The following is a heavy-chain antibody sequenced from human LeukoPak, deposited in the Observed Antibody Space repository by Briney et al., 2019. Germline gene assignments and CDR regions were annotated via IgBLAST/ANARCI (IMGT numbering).Heavy chain of an antibody. CDR1: GFTFSSYA. D-gene: IGHD6-25*01. CDR3: AKVKWSSSGALDY. CDR2: ISGSGGST. J-gene: IGHJ4*02. Sequence: GGSLRLSCTASGFTFSSYAMGWVRQAPGKGLEWVSAISGSGGSTYYADSVKGRFSISRDDSKNTLYLQMNSLRVEDTAIYYCAKVKWSSSGALDYWGQGTLVSVSS. V-gene: IGHV3-23*01.